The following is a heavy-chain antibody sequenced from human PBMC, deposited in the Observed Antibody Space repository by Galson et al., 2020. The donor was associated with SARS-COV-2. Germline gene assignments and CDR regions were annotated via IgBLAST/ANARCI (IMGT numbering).Heavy chain of an antibody. V-gene: IGHV4-39*01. D-gene: IGHD3-10*01. CDR1: GGSISSTSYY. J-gene: IGHJ4*02. CDR2: IYYSGST. Sequence: SETLSLTCTVSGGSISSTSYYWGWIRQPPGKGLEWIGSIYYSGSTYYNPSLKSRVTISVDTSKNQFSLELSSVTAPDTAVYYCARHVGWFGEYQLDYWGQGTLVTVSS. CDR3: ARHVGWFGEYQLDY.